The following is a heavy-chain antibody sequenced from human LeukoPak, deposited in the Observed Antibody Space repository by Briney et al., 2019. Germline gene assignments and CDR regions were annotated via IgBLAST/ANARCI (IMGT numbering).Heavy chain of an antibody. CDR3: AKGTLKYYFDY. CDR1: GFTFSSYA. V-gene: IGHV3-30-3*01. CDR2: ISYDGSNK. J-gene: IGHJ4*02. Sequence: GGSLRLSCAASGFTFSSYAMHWVRQAPGKGLEWVAVISYDGSNKYYADSLKGRFTISRDNSKNTLYLQMNSLRAEDTAVYYCAKGTLKYYFDYWGQGTLVTVSS.